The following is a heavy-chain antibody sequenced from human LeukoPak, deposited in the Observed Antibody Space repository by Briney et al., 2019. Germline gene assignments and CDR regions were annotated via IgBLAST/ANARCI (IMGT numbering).Heavy chain of an antibody. CDR1: GYTFTSYY. D-gene: IGHD6-19*01. CDR3: ATIPSIAVAS. Sequence: HVASVKVSCKASGYTFTSYYMHWVRQAPGQGLEWMGIINPSGGSTSYAQKFQGRVTMTEDTSTDTAYMELSSLRSEDTAVYYCATIPSIAVASWGQGTLVTVSS. J-gene: IGHJ5*02. CDR2: INPSGGST. V-gene: IGHV1-46*01.